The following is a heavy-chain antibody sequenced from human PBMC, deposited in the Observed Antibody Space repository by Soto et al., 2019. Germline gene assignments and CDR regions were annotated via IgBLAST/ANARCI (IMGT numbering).Heavy chain of an antibody. CDR2: ISSSGGTI. V-gene: IGHV3-48*02. J-gene: IGHJ4*02. Sequence: EVQLVESGGGLVQPGGSVRLSCAASGFTFSTYSMNWVRQAPGKGLEWVSFISSSGGTIYYADSVKGRFTISRDNAKNSLYLQMNSLSDADTAVYYCARLSVRYCSGGSCSQLDYWGQGTLVTVSS. CDR3: ARLSVRYCSGGSCSQLDY. D-gene: IGHD2-15*01. CDR1: GFTFSTYS.